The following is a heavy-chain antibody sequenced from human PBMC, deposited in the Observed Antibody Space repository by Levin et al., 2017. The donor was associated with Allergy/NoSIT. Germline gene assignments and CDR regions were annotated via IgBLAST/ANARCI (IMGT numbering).Heavy chain of an antibody. CDR3: ARGLYYDSSGWLDY. Sequence: SETLSLTCAVSGGSISSGGYSWSWIRQPPGKGLEWIGYIYHSGSTYYNPSLKSRVTISVDRSKNQFSLKLSSVTAADTAVYYCARGLYYDSSGWLDYWGQGTLVTVSS. V-gene: IGHV4-30-2*01. CDR2: IYHSGST. D-gene: IGHD3-22*01. CDR1: GGSISSGGYS. J-gene: IGHJ4*02.